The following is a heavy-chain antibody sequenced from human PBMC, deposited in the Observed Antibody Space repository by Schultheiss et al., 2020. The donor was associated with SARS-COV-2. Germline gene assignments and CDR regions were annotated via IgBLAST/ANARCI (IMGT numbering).Heavy chain of an antibody. Sequence: GSLRLSCAVSGGSISSSNWWSWVRQPPGKGLEWIGYIYYSGSTSYNPSLKSRVTISADTSKNQFSLKVNSVTAADTAMYYCAKVSGTVTTWGQGTLVTVSS. CDR1: GGSISSSNW. D-gene: IGHD4-11*01. J-gene: IGHJ5*02. CDR3: AKVSGTVTT. V-gene: IGHV4-4*02. CDR2: IYYSGST.